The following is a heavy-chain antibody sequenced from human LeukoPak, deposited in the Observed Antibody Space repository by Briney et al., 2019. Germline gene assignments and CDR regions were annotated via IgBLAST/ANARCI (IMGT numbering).Heavy chain of an antibody. J-gene: IGHJ6*02. V-gene: IGHV1-8*01. D-gene: IGHD3-10*01. Sequence: EASVKVSCKTSGDTFTSCDINWVRQATGQGLEWMGWMNPRSGNTIYTQKFQGRVAMTRDTSTSTAYMELSSLRSEDTAVYYCARGGTLVQGVTILYGMDVWGQGTTVTVSS. CDR3: ARGGTLVQGVTILYGMDV. CDR1: GDTFTSCD. CDR2: MNPRSGNT.